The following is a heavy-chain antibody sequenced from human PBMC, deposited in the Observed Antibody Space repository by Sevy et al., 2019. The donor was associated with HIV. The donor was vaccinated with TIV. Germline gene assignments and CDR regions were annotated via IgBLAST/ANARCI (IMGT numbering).Heavy chain of an antibody. CDR2: LDYSGSA. J-gene: IGHJ4*02. Sequence: SETLSLTCAVSGGSISGHYWSWIRQPPRKGLGWIGYLDYSGSANYNPSLNPQVTISVDTSKNQFSLRLKSVTAADTAVYYCARGGSSFDYWGQGALVTVSS. V-gene: IGHV4-59*11. CDR1: GGSISGHY. CDR3: ARGGSSFDY. D-gene: IGHD6-13*01.